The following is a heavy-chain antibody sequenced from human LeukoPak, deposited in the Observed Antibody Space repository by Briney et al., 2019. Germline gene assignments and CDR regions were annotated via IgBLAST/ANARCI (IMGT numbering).Heavy chain of an antibody. Sequence: GGSLRLSCAASGFSFRFYSMNWVRQTPGKGLEWISYMTSSSKTAYYADSVKGRFTISRDNAKNSLYLQMNSLRAEDTAVYYCATNIVVVPDDAFDIWGQGTMVTVSS. J-gene: IGHJ3*02. D-gene: IGHD2-2*01. CDR1: GFSFRFYS. CDR2: MTSSSKTA. CDR3: ATNIVVVPDDAFDI. V-gene: IGHV3-48*01.